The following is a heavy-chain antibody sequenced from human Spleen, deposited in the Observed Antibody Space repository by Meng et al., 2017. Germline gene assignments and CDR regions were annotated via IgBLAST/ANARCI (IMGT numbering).Heavy chain of an antibody. CDR1: GGSFSGYY. D-gene: IGHD3-22*01. V-gene: IGHV4-34*01. CDR2: INHSGST. J-gene: IGHJ4*02. CDR3: ARGTSSGYSGCDY. Sequence: SETLSLTCAVYGGSFSGYYWSWIRQPPGKGLEWIGEINHSGSTNYNPSLKSRVTISVDTSKNQFSLKLSSVTAADTAVYYCARGTSSGYSGCDYWGQGTLVTVSS.